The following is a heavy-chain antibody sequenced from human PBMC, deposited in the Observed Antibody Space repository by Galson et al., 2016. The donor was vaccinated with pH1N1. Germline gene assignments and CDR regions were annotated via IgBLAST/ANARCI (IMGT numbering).Heavy chain of an antibody. CDR2: IDQDGSRK. Sequence: AASGFIFSDYWMSWVRQAPGKGLEWAAKIDQDGSRKYYVDSMKGRCTISRDNAENSLSLQMNSLRVEDTALYYCATEDYYTSLYWGQGILVTVSS. CDR3: ATEDYYTSLY. J-gene: IGHJ4*02. D-gene: IGHD1-26*01. V-gene: IGHV3-7*01. CDR1: GFIFSDYW.